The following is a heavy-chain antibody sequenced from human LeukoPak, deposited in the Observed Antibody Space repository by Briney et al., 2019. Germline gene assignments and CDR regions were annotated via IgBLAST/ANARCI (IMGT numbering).Heavy chain of an antibody. D-gene: IGHD4-11*01. V-gene: IGHV4-39*07. CDR3: ARVPYSNHPTYFFDF. Sequence: SETLSLTCTVSGGSISSSGYYWSWIRQPPGKGLEWIGEINHSGSTNYNPSLKSRDTISVDTSKNQFSLKLSSVTAADTAVYYCARVPYSNHPTYFFDFWGQGTLVTVSS. CDR1: GGSISSSGYY. CDR2: INHSGST. J-gene: IGHJ4*02.